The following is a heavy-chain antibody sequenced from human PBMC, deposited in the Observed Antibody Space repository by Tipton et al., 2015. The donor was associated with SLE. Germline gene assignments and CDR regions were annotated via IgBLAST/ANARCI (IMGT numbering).Heavy chain of an antibody. CDR3: TRVTTPDY. CDR2: IYSGGSST. CDR1: GFTFSSYG. J-gene: IGHJ4*02. Sequence: SLRLSCAASGFTFSSYGMSWVRQAPGRGLEWVSVIYSGGSSTYYADSVKGRFTISRDDSKNTLYLQMNSLKTEDTAVYYCTRVTTPDYWGQGTLVTVSS. D-gene: IGHD4-17*01. V-gene: IGHV3-23*03.